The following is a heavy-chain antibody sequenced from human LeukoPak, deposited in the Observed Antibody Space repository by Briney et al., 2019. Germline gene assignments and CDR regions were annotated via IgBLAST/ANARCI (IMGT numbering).Heavy chain of an antibody. CDR1: GGSISSSSYY. J-gene: IGHJ6*03. V-gene: IGHV4-39*07. Sequence: SETLSLTCTVSGGSISSSSYYWGWIRQPPGKGLEWIGSIYYSGSTYYNPSLKSRVTISVDTSKNQFSLKLSSVTAADTAVYYCARAIIPPTMVRGVPNYYYYYMDVWGKGTTVTISS. CDR3: ARAIIPPTMVRGVPNYYYYYMDV. CDR2: IYYSGST. D-gene: IGHD3-10*01.